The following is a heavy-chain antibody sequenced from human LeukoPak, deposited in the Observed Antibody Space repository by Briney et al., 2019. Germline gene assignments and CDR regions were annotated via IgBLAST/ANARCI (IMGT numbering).Heavy chain of an antibody. CDR1: GFTVSSNY. CDR2: IYSGGST. V-gene: IGHV3-66*04. D-gene: IGHD2-21*02. J-gene: IGHJ3*02. CDR3: ARHNPKAYCGGDCYSDAFDI. Sequence: GGSLRLSCAASGFTVSSNYMSWVRQAPGKGLEWVSVIYSGGSTYYADSVKGRFTISRDNSKNTLYLQMNSLRAEDTAVYYCARHNPKAYCGGDCYSDAFDIWGQGTVVTVSS.